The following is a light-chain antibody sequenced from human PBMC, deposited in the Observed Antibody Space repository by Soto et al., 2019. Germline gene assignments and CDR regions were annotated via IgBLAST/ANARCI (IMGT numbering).Light chain of an antibody. J-gene: IGKJ3*01. V-gene: IGKV1-39*01. Sequence: DIQMTQSPSSLSASVLDIVTITFLTSRSIDNYLNWYQQKPGKAPKLLMFAASTLQSGVPSRFSGSGSETDFTLTISSLQPEDLATYYCQQSYTTLFTFGPGTKVDI. CDR1: RSIDNY. CDR3: QQSYTTLFT. CDR2: AAS.